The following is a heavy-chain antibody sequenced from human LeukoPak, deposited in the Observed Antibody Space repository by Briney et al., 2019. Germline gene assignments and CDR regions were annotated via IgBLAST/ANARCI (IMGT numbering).Heavy chain of an antibody. CDR1: GFTVSSTY. CDR3: ASRHCSGGGCYFAGADPFDY. J-gene: IGHJ4*02. Sequence: PGGSLRLSCAASGFTVSSTYMSWVRQAPGKGLEWVSVIYSGGNIYYIDSVKGRFTISRYTSKNTLYLQMNSLRAEDTAVYYCASRHCSGGGCYFAGADPFDYWGQGTLVTVSS. V-gene: IGHV3-53*01. CDR2: IYSGGNI. D-gene: IGHD2-15*01.